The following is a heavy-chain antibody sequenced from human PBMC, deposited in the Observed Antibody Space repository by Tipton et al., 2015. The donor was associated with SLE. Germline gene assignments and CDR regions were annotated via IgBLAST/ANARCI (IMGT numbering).Heavy chain of an antibody. J-gene: IGHJ4*02. CDR3: ARYFYDSSGVCLFDF. Sequence: LRLSCTVSSGSVSSGAYYWSWIRQHPGKGLEWIGYVFSSGTTYYNPSLKGRLSLSLDTSQNQLSLKLSSVTSADTAVYYCARYFYDSSGVCLFDFWGQGTLVTDSS. V-gene: IGHV4-31*02. D-gene: IGHD3-22*01. CDR1: SGSVSSGAYY. CDR2: VFSSGTT.